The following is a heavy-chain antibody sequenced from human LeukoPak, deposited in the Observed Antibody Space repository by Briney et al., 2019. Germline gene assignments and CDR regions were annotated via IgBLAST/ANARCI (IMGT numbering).Heavy chain of an antibody. CDR3: ASTTTTPMGAFDI. J-gene: IGHJ3*02. CDR2: ISYDGSNK. V-gene: IGHV3-30-3*01. D-gene: IGHD4-11*01. CDR1: GFTFSSYA. Sequence: SGGSLRLSCAASGFTFSSYAMHWVRQAPGKGLEWVAVISYDGSNKYYADSVKGRFTISRDNSKNTLYLQMNSLRAEDTAVYYCASTTTTPMGAFDIWGQGTMVTVSS.